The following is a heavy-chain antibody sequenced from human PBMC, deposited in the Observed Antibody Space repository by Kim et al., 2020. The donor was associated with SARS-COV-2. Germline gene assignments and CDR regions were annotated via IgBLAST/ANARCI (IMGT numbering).Heavy chain of an antibody. CDR1: GYTFTSYG. CDR2: ISAYNGNT. CDR3: ASTGEVRIVGDVNWFDP. V-gene: IGHV1-18*01. Sequence: ASVKVSCKASGYTFTSYGISWVRQAPGQGLEWMGWISAYNGNTNYAQKLQGRVTMTTDTSTSTAYMELRSLRSDDTAVYYCASTGEVRIVGDVNWFDPWGQGTLVTVSS. D-gene: IGHD1-26*01. J-gene: IGHJ5*02.